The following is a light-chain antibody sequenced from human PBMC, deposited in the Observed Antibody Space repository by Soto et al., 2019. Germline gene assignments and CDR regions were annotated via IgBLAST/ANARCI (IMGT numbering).Light chain of an antibody. CDR3: QQYNSWPLT. CDR2: DAS. Sequence: EIVMTQSPATPSVSPGEKASPSWRASQSVSSNLAWYQQKPGQAPRLLIYDASTRATGIPARFSGSGSGTEFTFTISSLQSEDFAVYHRQQYNSWPLTFGGGTKVDIK. V-gene: IGKV3-15*01. CDR1: QSVSSN. J-gene: IGKJ4*01.